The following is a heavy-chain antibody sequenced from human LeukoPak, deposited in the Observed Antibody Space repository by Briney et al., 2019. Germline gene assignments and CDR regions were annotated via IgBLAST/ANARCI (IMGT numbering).Heavy chain of an antibody. J-gene: IGHJ6*03. CDR1: GFTFSSYS. V-gene: IGHV3-48*04. CDR3: ARDLTTDTYYYYMDV. CDR2: ISSSSSTI. D-gene: IGHD4-17*01. Sequence: GGSLRLSCAASGFTFSSYSMNWVRQAPGKGLEWVSYISSSSSTIYYADSVKGRFTISRDNAKNSLYLQMNSLRAEDTAVYYCARDLTTDTYYYYMDVWGKGTTVTVSS.